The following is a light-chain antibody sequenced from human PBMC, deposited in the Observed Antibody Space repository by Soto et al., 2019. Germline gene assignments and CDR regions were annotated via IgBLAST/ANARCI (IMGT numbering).Light chain of an antibody. J-gene: IGKJ4*01. CDR1: QSLLHSNGYNY. V-gene: IGKV2-28*01. CDR2: LGS. CDR3: MQALQTPLT. Sequence: DIVMTQSPLSLPVTPGEPASISCRSSQSLLHSNGYNYLDWYLQKPGQSPQLLIYLGSNRASGVPDRFSDSGPGTDFTLKISRVEAEDVGVYYCMQALQTPLTFGGGTKVEIK.